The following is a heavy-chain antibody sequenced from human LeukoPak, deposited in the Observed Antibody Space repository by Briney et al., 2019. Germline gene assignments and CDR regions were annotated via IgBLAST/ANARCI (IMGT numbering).Heavy chain of an antibody. Sequence: GGSLRLSCAASGFTFSSYAMSWVRQAPGKGLEWVSAISGSGGSTYYADSVKGRFTISRDNSKNTLYLQMNSLRAEDAAVYYCAKSDCSSTSCYTFDYWGQGTLVTVSS. V-gene: IGHV3-23*01. J-gene: IGHJ4*02. CDR1: GFTFSSYA. D-gene: IGHD2-2*02. CDR2: ISGSGGST. CDR3: AKSDCSSTSCYTFDY.